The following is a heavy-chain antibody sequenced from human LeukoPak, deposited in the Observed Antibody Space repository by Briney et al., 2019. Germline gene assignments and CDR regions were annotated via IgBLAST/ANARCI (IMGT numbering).Heavy chain of an antibody. V-gene: IGHV1-46*01. CDR1: GYTFTSYY. Sequence: ASVKVSCKASGYTFTSYYMHWVRQAPGQGLEWVGIINPSGGSTSYAQKFQGRVTMTRDTSTSTVYMELSSLRSEDTAVYYCAYQSTVTSSFDYWGQGTLVTVSS. CDR2: INPSGGST. CDR3: AYQSTVTSSFDY. J-gene: IGHJ4*02. D-gene: IGHD4-17*01.